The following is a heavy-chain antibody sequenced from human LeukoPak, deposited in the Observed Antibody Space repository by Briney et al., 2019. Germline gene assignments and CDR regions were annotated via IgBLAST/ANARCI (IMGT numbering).Heavy chain of an antibody. J-gene: IGHJ3*02. V-gene: IGHV1-24*01. CDR3: ATVPLGIVVVTGNAFDI. D-gene: IGHD2-21*02. CDR1: GYTLTELS. Sequence: ASVKVSCKVSGYTLTELSMHWVRQAPGKGLGWMGGFDPEDGETIYAQKFQGRVTMTEDTSTDTAYMELSSLRSEDTAVYYCATVPLGIVVVTGNAFDIWGQGTMVTVSS. CDR2: FDPEDGET.